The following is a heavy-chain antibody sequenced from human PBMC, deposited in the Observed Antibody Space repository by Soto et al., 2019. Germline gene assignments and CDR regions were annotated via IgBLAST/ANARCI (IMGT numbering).Heavy chain of an antibody. D-gene: IGHD5-18*01. CDR1: GYTVTSYA. CDR2: INAGNGNT. V-gene: IGHV1-3*01. Sequence: GASVKVSCRASGYTVTSYAMHWLRQAPGQRLEWMGWINAGNGNTKYSQKFQGRVTITRDTSASTAYMELSSLRSEDTAVYYCARGLNGYLHYFDYWGQGTPVTVSS. CDR3: ARGLNGYLHYFDY. J-gene: IGHJ4*02.